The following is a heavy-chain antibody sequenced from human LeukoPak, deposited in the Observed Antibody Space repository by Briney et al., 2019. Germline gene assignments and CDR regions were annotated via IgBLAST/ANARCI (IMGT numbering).Heavy chain of an antibody. J-gene: IGHJ4*02. D-gene: IGHD3-10*01. CDR2: IASKTDGGAT. CDR1: GLTVTNAW. Sequence: GGSLKLSCSASGLTVTNAWMNWVRQAPGEGLDWVGRIASKTDGGATDYAAPVKGRFTISRDDSKNTLNLQMNSLKTEDTAVYYCTTGIRGDWGQGTLVTVSS. V-gene: IGHV3-15*07. CDR3: TTGIRGD.